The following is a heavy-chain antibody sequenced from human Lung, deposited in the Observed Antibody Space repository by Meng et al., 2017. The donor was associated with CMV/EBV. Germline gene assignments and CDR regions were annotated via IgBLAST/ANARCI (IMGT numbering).Heavy chain of an antibody. CDR1: GFTFSNY. Sequence: GGSXRLSCAASGFTFSNYMNWVRQAPGKGLEWVSTISTTGVNTYYADSVKGRFTIPRDNSKNTLYLQMNSLRAEGTAVYYCAPSITGVAGGGGQGTLGTVPS. D-gene: IGHD2-8*02. V-gene: IGHV3-23*01. CDR3: APSITGVAGG. CDR2: ISTTGVNT. J-gene: IGHJ4*02.